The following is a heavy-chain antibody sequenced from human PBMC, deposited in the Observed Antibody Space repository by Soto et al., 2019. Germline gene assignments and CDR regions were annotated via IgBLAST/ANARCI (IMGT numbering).Heavy chain of an antibody. V-gene: IGHV4-59*01. CDR2: VYYSGST. D-gene: IGHD3-3*01. Sequence: XETLSLTCSVSGVSIGTYYWSWMRQSPGKGLEWLGDVYYSGSTNYNPSLRSRVTISVDTSNNQFSLKLISVTAADTAVYYCARGPPFTIFGVVRWFEPWGQGTLVTVSS. CDR1: GVSIGTYY. J-gene: IGHJ5*02. CDR3: ARGPPFTIFGVVRWFEP.